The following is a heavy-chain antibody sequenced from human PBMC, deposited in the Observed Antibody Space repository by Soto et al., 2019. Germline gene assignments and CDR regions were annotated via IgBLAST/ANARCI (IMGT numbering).Heavy chain of an antibody. CDR2: IYYSGST. D-gene: IGHD3-16*02. CDR1: GGSVNGYY. CDR3: ARVARYTDLTIFDY. V-gene: IGHV4-59*02. Sequence: SETLSLTCAVYGGSVNGYYWNWIRQPPGKGLEWIGYIYYSGSTNYNPSLKSRVTISVGTSKNQFSLKLSSVTAADTAVYYCARVARYTDLTIFDYWGQGTLVTVSS. J-gene: IGHJ4*02.